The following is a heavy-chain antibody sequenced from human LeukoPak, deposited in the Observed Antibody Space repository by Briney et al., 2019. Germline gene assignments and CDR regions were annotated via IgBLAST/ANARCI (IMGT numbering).Heavy chain of an antibody. J-gene: IGHJ4*02. Sequence: GGSLRLSCAASGFTVSSNEMSWVRQAPGKGLEWVSSISGGSTYYADSRKGRFTISRDNSKNTLYLQMNSLRAEDTAVYYCARGYGDGGFDYWGQGTLVTVSS. CDR3: ARGYGDGGFDY. CDR1: GFTVSSNE. V-gene: IGHV3-38-3*01. CDR2: ISGGST. D-gene: IGHD4-17*01.